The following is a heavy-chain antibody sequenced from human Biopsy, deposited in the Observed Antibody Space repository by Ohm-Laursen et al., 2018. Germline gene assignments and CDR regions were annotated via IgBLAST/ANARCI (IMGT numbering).Heavy chain of an antibody. V-gene: IGHV1-69*06. CDR3: ARGLGGYDYWYFDL. CDR2: IMSLYNTT. J-gene: IGHJ2*01. Sequence: GASVKVSCKASGGMFNSYTINWLRQAPGQGLQWMGGIMSLYNTTNYAQKFWDRITVTADKSTNTVYMTLSSPTSEDTAVYFCARGLGGYDYWYFDLWGRGTLVIVSS. CDR1: GGMFNSYT. D-gene: IGHD5-12*01.